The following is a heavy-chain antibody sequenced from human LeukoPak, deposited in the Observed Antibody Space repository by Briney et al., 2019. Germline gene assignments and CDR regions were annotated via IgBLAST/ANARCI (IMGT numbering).Heavy chain of an antibody. CDR3: ARHDYGDFDY. CDR1: GFTFSSYT. D-gene: IGHD4-17*01. CDR2: ITTSDGNT. Sequence: GGSLRLSCAASGFTFSSYTMSWVRQAPGKGLEWVSTITTSDGNTYYADSVKGRFTVSRDNSKNTLFLQMNSLRAEDTAVYYCARHDYGDFDYWGQGTLVTVSS. J-gene: IGHJ4*02. V-gene: IGHV3-23*01.